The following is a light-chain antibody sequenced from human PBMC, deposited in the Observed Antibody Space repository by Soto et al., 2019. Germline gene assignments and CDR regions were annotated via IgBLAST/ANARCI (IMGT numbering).Light chain of an antibody. Sequence: EIGLTQSPATLSSFPGDRVTLSCRASQYINTRLAWYQHRPGQAPRLLIYQTSIRAAGIPARFSASGSGTDFTLTISSLEPEDFAVYYCQQRSNWPLTFGQGTRLEIK. CDR2: QTS. V-gene: IGKV3-11*01. CDR3: QQRSNWPLT. J-gene: IGKJ5*01. CDR1: QYINTR.